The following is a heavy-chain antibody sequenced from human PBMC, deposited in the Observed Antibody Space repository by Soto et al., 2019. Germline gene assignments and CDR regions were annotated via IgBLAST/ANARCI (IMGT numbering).Heavy chain of an antibody. V-gene: IGHV4-39*01. CDR2: IYYSGST. J-gene: IGHJ5*02. CDR1: GGSISSSSYY. D-gene: IGHD2-15*01. CDR3: AISFCSGGSCYGRAYNWFDP. Sequence: SETLSLTCTVSGGSISSSSYYWGWIRQPPGKGLEWIGSIYYSGSTYYNPSLKSRVTISVDTSKNQFSLKLSSVTPADTAVYYCAISFCSGGSCYGRAYNWFDPWGQGTLVTVSS.